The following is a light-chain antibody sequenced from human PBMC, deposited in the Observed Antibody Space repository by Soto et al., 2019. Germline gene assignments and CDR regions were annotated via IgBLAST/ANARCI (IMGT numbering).Light chain of an antibody. V-gene: IGKV3-20*01. CDR1: QSVSSSY. CDR2: GAS. CDR3: QQYGSPPPWT. J-gene: IGKJ1*01. Sequence: EIVLAQSPGTLSLSPGERATLSCRASQSVSSSYLAWYQHKPGQAPRLLIYGASSRATGIPDRFSGSGSGTDFTLTISRLEPEDFAVYYCQQYGSPPPWTFGQGTKVDIK.